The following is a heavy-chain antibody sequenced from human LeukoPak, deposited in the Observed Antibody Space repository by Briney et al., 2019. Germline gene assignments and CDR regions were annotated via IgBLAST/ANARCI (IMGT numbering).Heavy chain of an antibody. CDR3: ANSEAWIPALDY. CDR2: IRYDGSNK. J-gene: IGHJ4*02. Sequence: GGSLRLSCAASGFTFSSYGMHWVRQAPGKGLEWVAFIRYDGSNKYYADSVKGRFTISRDNSKNTLYLQMNSLRVEDTAMYYCANSEAWIPALDYWGQGTLVTVSS. V-gene: IGHV3-30*02. D-gene: IGHD1-1*01. CDR1: GFTFSSYG.